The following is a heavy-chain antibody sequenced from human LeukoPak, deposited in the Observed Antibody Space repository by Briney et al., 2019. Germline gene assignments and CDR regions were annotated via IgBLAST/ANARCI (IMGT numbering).Heavy chain of an antibody. V-gene: IGHV4-34*01. Sequence: SETLPLTCAVYGGSLSDYYWSWLRQPPGKGLEWIGYIWYSGFTYYNPSLKSRVTISVDTSKDQFFLKLSSVTAADTAMYYCARVRDWFDPWGQGTLVTVSS. CDR1: GGSLSDYY. CDR3: ARVRDWFDP. CDR2: IWYSGFT. D-gene: IGHD4/OR15-4a*01. J-gene: IGHJ5*02.